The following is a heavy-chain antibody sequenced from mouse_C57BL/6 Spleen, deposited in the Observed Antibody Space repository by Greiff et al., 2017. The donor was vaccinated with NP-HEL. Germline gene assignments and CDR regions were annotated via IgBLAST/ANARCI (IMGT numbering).Heavy chain of an antibody. Sequence: EVNLVESGGGLVKPGGSLKLSCAASGFTFSDYGMHWVRQAPEKGLEWVAYISSGSSTIYYADTVKGRFTISRDNAKNTLFLQMTSLRSEDTAMYYCARAPITTVVAPFDYWGQGTTLTVSS. D-gene: IGHD1-1*01. J-gene: IGHJ2*01. CDR2: ISSGSSTI. V-gene: IGHV5-17*01. CDR3: ARAPITTVVAPFDY. CDR1: GFTFSDYG.